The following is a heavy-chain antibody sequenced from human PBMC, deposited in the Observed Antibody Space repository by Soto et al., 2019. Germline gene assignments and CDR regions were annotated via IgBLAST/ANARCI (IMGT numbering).Heavy chain of an antibody. V-gene: IGHV4-30-4*01. CDR2: IYYSGYS. J-gene: IGHJ4*02. D-gene: IGHD4-4*01. Sequence: QVQLQESGPGLVKPSQTLSLTCTVSGGSISSGDYKWSWIRQPPGKGLEWIGYIYYSGYSYNNPSLKCRVRRSVDTSKNQFSLKLTSVTAQDTAVYYCARSDNYVPFEYWGQGTLVTVSS. CDR3: ARSDNYVPFEY. CDR1: GGSISSGDYK.